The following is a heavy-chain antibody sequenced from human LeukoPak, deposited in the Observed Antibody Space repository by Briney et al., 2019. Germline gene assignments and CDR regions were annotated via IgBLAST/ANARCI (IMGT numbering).Heavy chain of an antibody. V-gene: IGHV1-46*01. D-gene: IGHD6-19*01. J-gene: IGHJ4*02. CDR2: INPSGGST. CDR3: ARDLIAVAGTGGNFDY. Sequence: GASVKVSCKASGYTFTRYYIHWVRQAPGQGLEWMGIINPSGGSTSYAQKFQGRATMTRDMSPSTVYIELSSLRSEDTAVYYWARDLIAVAGTGGNFDYWGQGTLVTVSS. CDR1: GYTFTRYY.